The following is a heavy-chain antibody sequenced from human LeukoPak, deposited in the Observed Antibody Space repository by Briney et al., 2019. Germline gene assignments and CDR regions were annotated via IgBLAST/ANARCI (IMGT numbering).Heavy chain of an antibody. V-gene: IGHV4-38-2*02. Sequence: SETLSLTCAVSGYSIRSGYYWGWIRQPPGKGLEWIGSTHHSGTTYYNPSLKRRVTISVDMAKNQFSLSLSSVTAADTAVYYCAREEETTNFYYWGQGTLVTVSS. CDR1: GYSIRSGYY. CDR2: THHSGTT. J-gene: IGHJ4*02. D-gene: IGHD1/OR15-1a*01. CDR3: AREEETTNFYY.